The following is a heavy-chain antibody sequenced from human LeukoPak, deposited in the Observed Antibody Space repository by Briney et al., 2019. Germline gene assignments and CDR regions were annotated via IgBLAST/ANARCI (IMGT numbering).Heavy chain of an antibody. Sequence: PSETLSLTCAVYIESFSGYYWTWIRQPPGKGLEWIGETTHSGSTNYNPSLRSRVTISVDMPKNQFSLKLTSVTAADTAVYYCVRARGDLSLDYWGQGNLVTVSS. V-gene: IGHV4-34*01. D-gene: IGHD2-21*02. CDR2: TTHSGST. J-gene: IGHJ4*02. CDR3: VRARGDLSLDY. CDR1: IESFSGYY.